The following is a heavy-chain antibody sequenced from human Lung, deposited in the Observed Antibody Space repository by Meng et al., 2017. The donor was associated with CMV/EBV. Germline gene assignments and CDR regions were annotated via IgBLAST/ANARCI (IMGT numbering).Heavy chain of an antibody. J-gene: IGHJ4*02. CDR2: ISPSGGTT. D-gene: IGHD3-3*01. Sequence: GEXXKISCEASGFTFSSYPMNWVRRAPGKGLEWVSTISPSGGTTYYADSVKGRFTVSRDNSKNTLYLEMTSLRAEDTAIYYCAKAPSRFLKLLIQGRGWGQGTXVTGSS. CDR3: AKAPSRFLKLLIQGRG. CDR1: GFTFSSYP. V-gene: IGHV3-23*01.